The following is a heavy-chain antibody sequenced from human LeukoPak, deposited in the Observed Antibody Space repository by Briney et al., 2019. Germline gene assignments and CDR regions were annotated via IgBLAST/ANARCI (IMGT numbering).Heavy chain of an antibody. J-gene: IGHJ4*02. CDR3: HPPY. CDR2: ISYDGRND. Sequence: GGSLRLSCAASGFTFRNYAIHWVRQAPGKGLEWVAYISYDGRNDYHADSVKGRFTISRDNSKNTLFLQLHSLRPEDTAVYYTHPPYWGQGTLVTVSS. CDR1: GFTFRNYA. V-gene: IGHV3-30*04.